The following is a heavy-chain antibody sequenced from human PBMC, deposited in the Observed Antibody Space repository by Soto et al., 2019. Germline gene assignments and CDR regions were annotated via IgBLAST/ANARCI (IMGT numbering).Heavy chain of an antibody. CDR3: ARVGHIAVVTASFDN. CDR1: GYTFNTYY. CDR2: IHPSGGGT. V-gene: IGHV1-46*02. D-gene: IGHD2-21*02. Sequence: QVQLVQSGAEVRKPGASVKVSCKPSGYTFNTYYLHWLRQAPGQALEWMGVIHPSGGGTTYAQKFLGSVTVTSDTSTTTVFMELSSLRSDDTAVYYCARVGHIAVVTASFDNWGQGTLVTVSS. J-gene: IGHJ4*02.